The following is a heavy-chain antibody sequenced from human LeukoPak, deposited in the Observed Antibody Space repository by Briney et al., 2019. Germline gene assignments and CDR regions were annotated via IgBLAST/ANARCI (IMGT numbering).Heavy chain of an antibody. CDR3: ARDSSSGRIDY. D-gene: IGHD6-13*01. V-gene: IGHV3-33*01. J-gene: IGHJ4*02. Sequence: GGSLRLSCAASGYTFSSYCMHWVRQPPGKALEWVAVIRYDGSNKYYADSVKGRFAISTDNSKHTLYLQMNSLRAEDTAVYYCARDSSSGRIDYWGQGTLVTVSS. CDR2: IRYDGSNK. CDR1: GYTFSSYC.